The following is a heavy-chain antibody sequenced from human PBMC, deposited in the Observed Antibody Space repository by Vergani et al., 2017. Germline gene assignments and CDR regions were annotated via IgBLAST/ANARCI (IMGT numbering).Heavy chain of an antibody. CDR2: ISSSGSTI. Sequence: VQLVESGGGVVQPGTSLRLSCVVSGFALNRHAMYWVRQAPGKGLEWVSYISSSGSTIYYADSVKGRFTISRDNAKNSLYLQMNSLRAEDTAVYYCARVGAARNYMDVWGKGTTVTVSS. V-gene: IGHV3-48*03. J-gene: IGHJ6*03. D-gene: IGHD6-6*01. CDR1: GFALNRHA. CDR3: ARVGAARNYMDV.